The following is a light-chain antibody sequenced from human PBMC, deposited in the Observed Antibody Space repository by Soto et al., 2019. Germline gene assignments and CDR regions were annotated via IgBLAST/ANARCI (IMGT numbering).Light chain of an antibody. CDR2: GAS. CDR3: QQYHTWPIT. J-gene: IGKJ4*01. Sequence: IVTTQSPATLSVSLGERVTLSCRASQSVTANLAWYQHKPGQAPRLLVSGASTRATGVPARFSGSGSGTEFTLTISSLQSEDCAIYYCQQYHTWPITFGGGTKVDIK. CDR1: QSVTAN. V-gene: IGKV3-15*01.